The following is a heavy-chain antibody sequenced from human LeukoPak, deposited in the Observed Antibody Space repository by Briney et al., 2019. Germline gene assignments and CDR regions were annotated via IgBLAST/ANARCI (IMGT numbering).Heavy chain of an antibody. V-gene: IGHV1-24*01. Sequence: ASVKVSCKVSGYTLTELSMHWVRQAPGKGLEWMGGFDPEDGETIYAQKFQGRVTMTEDTSTDTAYMELSSLRSEDTAVYYCATTAEAGLYYYYGMDVWGQGTTVTVSS. CDR1: GYTLTELS. CDR2: FDPEDGET. J-gene: IGHJ6*02. CDR3: ATTAEAGLYYYYGMDV. D-gene: IGHD6-19*01.